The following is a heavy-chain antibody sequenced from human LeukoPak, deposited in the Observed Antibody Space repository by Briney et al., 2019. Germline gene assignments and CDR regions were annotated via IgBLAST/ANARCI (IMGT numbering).Heavy chain of an antibody. CDR2: INPSGGST. D-gene: IGHD3-22*01. CDR3: ARGGITTIIVDTQNVDY. V-gene: IGHV1-46*01. CDR1: GYTFTNYY. Sequence: ASVKISCKASGYTFTNYYIHWVRQAPGQGLEWMGIINPSGGSTRSAQKFQGRVTMTRDTSTSTVHMELSSLRSEDTAVYYCARGGITTIIVDTQNVDYWGQGTLVIVSS. J-gene: IGHJ4*02.